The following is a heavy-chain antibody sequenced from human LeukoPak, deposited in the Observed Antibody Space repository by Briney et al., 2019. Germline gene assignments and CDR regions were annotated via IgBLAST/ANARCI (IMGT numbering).Heavy chain of an antibody. CDR3: ARQYYDSTGYYYFDK. Sequence: SETLSLTCTVSGDAITGSSYYWGWFRQPPAKGLEWIGSMYYSGSTFSNPSLRSRVNMSADTSKNQFSLKLSSVTAADTAVYYCARQYYDSTGYYYFDKWGQGTQVTVSS. CDR1: GDAITGSSYY. D-gene: IGHD3-22*01. J-gene: IGHJ4*02. V-gene: IGHV4-39*01. CDR2: MYYSGST.